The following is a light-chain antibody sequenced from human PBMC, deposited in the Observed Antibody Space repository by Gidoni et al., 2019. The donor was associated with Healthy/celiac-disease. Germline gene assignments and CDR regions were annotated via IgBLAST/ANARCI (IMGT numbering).Light chain of an antibody. CDR1: PSISSW. CDR3: QQYNSYSPTYT. CDR2: DAS. V-gene: IGKV1-5*01. Sequence: DIPMTQSRSTLYASVGDRVTITSRASPSISSWLAWYQQKPGKAPKLLSYDASSLESGVPSRCRGSGSGTEVTITISSLQPDDVATYYCQQYNSYSPTYTFGQGTKLESK. J-gene: IGKJ2*01.